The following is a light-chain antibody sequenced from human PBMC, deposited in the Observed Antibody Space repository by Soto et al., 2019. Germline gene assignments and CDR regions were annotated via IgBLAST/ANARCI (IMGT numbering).Light chain of an antibody. CDR3: QQSYNIPLT. CDR2: GAS. J-gene: IGKJ4*01. CDR1: ENIKTL. V-gene: IGKV1-39*01. Sequence: DIQMTQSPSSLSASVGDRVTITCRASENIKTLLYWFQQKPGQAPKLLIYGASNLQSGVPSRFSGSGSGTDFTLTITSLHPEDLATYYCQQSYNIPLTFGGGTKVDIK.